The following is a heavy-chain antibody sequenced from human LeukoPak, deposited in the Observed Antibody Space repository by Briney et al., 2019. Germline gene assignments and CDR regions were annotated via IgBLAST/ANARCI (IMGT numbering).Heavy chain of an antibody. CDR3: AIGLTGTTSGAFDI. D-gene: IGHD1-20*01. CDR1: GFSISTGYY. Sequence: SETLSLTCTVSGFSISTGYYWGWIRQPPGRGLEWIGSMYHSGGTYYKSSLKSRVTISVDTSKNQISLKLSSVTAADTAVYYCAIGLTGTTSGAFDIWGQGTMVTVSS. CDR2: MYHSGGT. J-gene: IGHJ3*02. V-gene: IGHV4-38-2*02.